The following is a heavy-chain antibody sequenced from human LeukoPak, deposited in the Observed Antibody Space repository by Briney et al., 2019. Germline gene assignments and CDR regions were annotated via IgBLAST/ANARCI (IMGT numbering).Heavy chain of an antibody. J-gene: IGHJ3*02. CDR2: INPNSGGT. CDR3: ARYVQLERRGDAFDI. V-gene: IGHV1-2*02. D-gene: IGHD1-1*01. CDR1: GYTFTGYY. Sequence: ASVKVSCKASGYTFTGYYMHWVRQAPGQGLEWMGWINPNSGGTNYAQKFQGRVTMTRDTSISTAYMELSRLRSDDTAVYYCARYVQLERRGDAFDIWGQGTMVTVSS.